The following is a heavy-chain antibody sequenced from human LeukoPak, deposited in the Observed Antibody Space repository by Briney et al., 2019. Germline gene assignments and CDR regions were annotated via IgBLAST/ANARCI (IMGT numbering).Heavy chain of an antibody. CDR3: ARAGGQIFYSNYPFDY. CDR1: GYTFTSYY. J-gene: IGHJ4*02. D-gene: IGHD4-11*01. V-gene: IGHV1-46*03. Sequence: ASVKVSCKASGYTFTSYYMHWVRQAPGQGLEWMGIINPSGGSTSYAQKFQGRVTMTRDTSTSTVYMELSSLRSEDTAVYYCARAGGQIFYSNYPFDYWGQGTLVTVSS. CDR2: INPSGGST.